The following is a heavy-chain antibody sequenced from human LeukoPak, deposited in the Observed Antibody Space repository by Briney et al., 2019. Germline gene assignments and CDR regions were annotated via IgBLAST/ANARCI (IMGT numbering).Heavy chain of an antibody. Sequence: ASVKVSCKASGYTFTSYGISWVRQAPGQGLEWMGWISAYNGNTNYAQKLQGRVTMTTGTSTSTAYMELRSLRSDDTAVYYCALSAGGSYPHNDAFDIWGQGTMVTVSS. CDR2: ISAYNGNT. CDR1: GYTFTSYG. V-gene: IGHV1-18*01. D-gene: IGHD1-26*01. CDR3: ALSAGGSYPHNDAFDI. J-gene: IGHJ3*02.